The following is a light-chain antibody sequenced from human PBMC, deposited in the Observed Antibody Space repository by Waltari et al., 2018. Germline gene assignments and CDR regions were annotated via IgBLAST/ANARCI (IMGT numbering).Light chain of an antibody. J-gene: IGKJ2*01. CDR1: QSISSY. CDR2: AAS. CDR3: QQSYSTPPYT. Sequence: DIQMTQSPSSLSASVGDRVTIPCRASQSISSYLNWYQQKPGKAPQLLIYAASSLQSGVPSRFSGSGSGTDFTLTISSLQPEDFATYYCQQSYSTPPYTFGQGTKLEIK. V-gene: IGKV1-39*01.